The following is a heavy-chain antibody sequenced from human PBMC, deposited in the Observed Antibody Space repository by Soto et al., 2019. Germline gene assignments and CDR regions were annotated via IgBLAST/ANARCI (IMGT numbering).Heavy chain of an antibody. J-gene: IGHJ5*02. V-gene: IGHV1-69*13. D-gene: IGHD6-13*01. Sequence: ASVKVSCKASGGTFSSYAISWVRQAPGQGLEWMGGIIPIFGTANYAQKFQGRVTITADESTSTAYMELRSLRSDDTAVYYCAKQQLESNWFDPWGQGTLVTVSS. CDR1: GGTFSSYA. CDR3: AKQQLESNWFDP. CDR2: IIPIFGTA.